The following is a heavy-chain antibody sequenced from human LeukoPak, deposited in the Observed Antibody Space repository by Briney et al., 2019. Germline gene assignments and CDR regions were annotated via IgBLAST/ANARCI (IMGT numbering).Heavy chain of an antibody. V-gene: IGHV3-48*01. CDR1: GFIFGSYS. CDR3: AKDRGGTYYYGSGSYFFDY. CDR2: ISSSSTI. J-gene: IGHJ4*02. Sequence: GGSLRLSCAASGFIFGSYSMSWVRQAPGKGLEWVSYISSSSTIYYADSVKGRFTISRDNAKNSLYLQMNSLRAEDTAVYYCAKDRGGTYYYGSGSYFFDYWGQGTLVTVSS. D-gene: IGHD3-10*01.